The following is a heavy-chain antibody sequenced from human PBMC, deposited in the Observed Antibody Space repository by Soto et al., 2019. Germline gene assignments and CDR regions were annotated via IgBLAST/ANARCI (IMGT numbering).Heavy chain of an antibody. J-gene: IGHJ5*02. Sequence: SETLSLTCRVSGGSISSSVVYWGWIRQSPGKELEWIGNINWSGSTYYNPSLEGRVTISVDTSKNQFSLKVSSVTATDTAVYYCAESRSGYGNWFDPWGQGTLVTVSS. CDR3: AESRSGYGNWFDP. V-gene: IGHV4-39*01. CDR1: GGSISSSVVY. D-gene: IGHD6-25*01. CDR2: INWSGST.